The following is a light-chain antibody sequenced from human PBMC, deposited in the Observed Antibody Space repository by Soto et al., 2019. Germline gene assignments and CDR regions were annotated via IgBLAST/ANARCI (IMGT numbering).Light chain of an antibody. CDR2: DAS. J-gene: IGKJ4*01. Sequence: DIQLTQSPSFLSASIGDRVTITCRASQEFSNFLAWYQQKPGRAPKLLMYDASTLQSGVPSRFSGSGSGTEFTLTISSLQPEDFATYYCQQLYSFPLTFGGGTKVEIK. CDR3: QQLYSFPLT. V-gene: IGKV1-9*01. CDR1: QEFSNF.